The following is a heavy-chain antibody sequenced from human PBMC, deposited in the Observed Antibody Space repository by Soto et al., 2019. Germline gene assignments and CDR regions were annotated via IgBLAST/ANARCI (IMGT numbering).Heavy chain of an antibody. CDR3: AKNWDTTFSSSSH. J-gene: IGHJ4*02. Sequence: PGGSLRLSCAASGFTFSTYAMSWVRQAPGKGLEWVSAISGSGGSTYYADSVKGRFTISRDKSKNTLYLQMNSLRAEDTAVYYCAKNWDTTFSSSSHWGQGTLVTVSS. CDR2: ISGSGGST. CDR1: GFTFSTYA. D-gene: IGHD6-6*01. V-gene: IGHV3-23*01.